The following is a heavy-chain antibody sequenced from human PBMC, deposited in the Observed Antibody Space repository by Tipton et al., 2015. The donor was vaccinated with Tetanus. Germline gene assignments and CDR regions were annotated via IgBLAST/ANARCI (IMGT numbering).Heavy chain of an antibody. Sequence: SLRLSCAASGFTVSSNYMSWVRQAPGKGLEWVSVIYSGGSTYYADSVKGRFTISRDNSKNTLYLQMNSLRAEDTAVYYCARDQSGTLVVNGMDVWGQGTTVTVSS. D-gene: IGHD2-15*01. V-gene: IGHV3-66*01. CDR1: GFTVSSNY. CDR3: ARDQSGTLVVNGMDV. CDR2: IYSGGST. J-gene: IGHJ6*02.